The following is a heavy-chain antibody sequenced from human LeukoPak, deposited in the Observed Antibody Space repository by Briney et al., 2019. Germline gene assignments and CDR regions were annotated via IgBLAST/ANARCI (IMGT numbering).Heavy chain of an antibody. J-gene: IGHJ5*02. V-gene: IGHV3-49*04. CDR3: TTDSLIYYFDSRGYHR. CDR1: GFTFSSYW. D-gene: IGHD3-22*01. Sequence: AGGSLRLSCAASGFTFSSYWMSWVRQAPGKGLEWVGFIRSKTYGATAEYVASVKGRFTISRDDSKSIVYLQMNSLKTEDTALYYCTTDSLIYYFDSRGYHRWGQGTLVTVSS. CDR2: IRSKTYGATA.